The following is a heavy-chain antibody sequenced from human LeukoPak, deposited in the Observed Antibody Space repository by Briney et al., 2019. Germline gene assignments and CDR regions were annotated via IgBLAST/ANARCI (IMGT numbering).Heavy chain of an antibody. CDR1: GFTFSSYE. CDR2: ISSSGSSI. V-gene: IGHV3-48*03. Sequence: GGSLRLSCAASGFTFSSYEMNWVRQAPGKGLEWVSYISSSGSSIYYADSVKGRFTISRDNAKNSLYLQMNSLRAEDTAVYYCTRDLYYYGSGSIYWGQGTLVTVSS. J-gene: IGHJ4*02. CDR3: TRDLYYYGSGSIY. D-gene: IGHD3-10*01.